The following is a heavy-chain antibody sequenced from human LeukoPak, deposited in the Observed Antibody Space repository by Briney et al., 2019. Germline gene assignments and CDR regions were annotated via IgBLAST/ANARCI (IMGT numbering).Heavy chain of an antibody. Sequence: SVKVSCKASGGTFSSYAISWVRQAPGQGLEWMGGIIPIFGTANYAQKFQGRVTITTEESTSTAYMELSSLRSEDTAVYYCARSESSLSEMATIGPLNFDYWGQGTLVTVSS. J-gene: IGHJ4*02. CDR3: ARSESSLSEMATIGPLNFDY. CDR1: GGTFSSYA. V-gene: IGHV1-69*05. CDR2: IIPIFGTA. D-gene: IGHD5-24*01.